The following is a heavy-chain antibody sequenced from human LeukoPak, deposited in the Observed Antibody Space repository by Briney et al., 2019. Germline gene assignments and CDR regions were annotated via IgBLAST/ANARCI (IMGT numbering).Heavy chain of an antibody. CDR2: MNPNSGKT. CDR3: GRAIHYYYNSSGYTHCFDY. D-gene: IGHD3-22*01. V-gene: IGHV1-8*03. Sequence: GLVKVSCNAAGYTFTSYDIIWVRQATGQGLEWMGWMNPNSGKTGYARKFKGRVTIIQNSSTSTVYLDLSGLRSQATAVYYCGRAIHYYYNSSGYTHCFDYWGQGTLVTVSS. J-gene: IGHJ4*02. CDR1: GYTFTSYD.